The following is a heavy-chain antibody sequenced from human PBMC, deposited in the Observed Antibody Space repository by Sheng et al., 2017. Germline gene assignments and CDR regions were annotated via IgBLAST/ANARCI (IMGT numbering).Heavy chain of an antibody. Sequence: QVQLVQSGSEVKKPGASVKVSCKASGYTFSTYGVTWVRQAPGQGLEWMGWISGYNGETEYAQEVQGRISLTTDSSTNTAYMELRSLRSDDTAVYFCARDVLNYDFWSGYQRAPDFWGRGNPSSPSLQ. CDR2: ISGYNGET. CDR3: ARDVLNYDFWSGYQRAPDF. J-gene: IGHJ4*02. D-gene: IGHD3-3*01. CDR1: GYTFSTYG. V-gene: IGHV1-18*01.